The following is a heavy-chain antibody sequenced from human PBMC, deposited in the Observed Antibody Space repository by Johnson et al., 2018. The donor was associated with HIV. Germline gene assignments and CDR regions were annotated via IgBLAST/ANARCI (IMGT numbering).Heavy chain of an antibody. CDR3: ARLQSSGYWSFDAFDI. V-gene: IGHV3-33*01. J-gene: IGHJ3*02. CDR1: GFTFSSYG. D-gene: IGHD3-22*01. CDR2: IWYDGHNK. Sequence: VQLVESGGGVVQPGRSLRLSCAASGFTFSSYGMHWVRQAPGKGLEWVAVIWYDGHNKYYADPVKGRFTISRDSSKNTLYLQMNSLRAEDTALYYCARLQSSGYWSFDAFDIWGQGTMVTVSS.